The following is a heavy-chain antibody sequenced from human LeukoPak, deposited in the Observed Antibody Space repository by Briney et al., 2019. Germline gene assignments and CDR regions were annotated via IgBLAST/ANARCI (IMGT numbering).Heavy chain of an antibody. D-gene: IGHD1-7*01. CDR1: GFTFSSYA. V-gene: IGHV3-30*04. Sequence: GGSLRLSCAASGFTFSSYAMSWVRQAPGKGLEWVAVISYDGSNKYYADSVKGRFTISRDNSKNTLYLQMNSLRAEDTAVYYCARDLGQLRGYWGQGTLVTVSS. CDR2: ISYDGSNK. CDR3: ARDLGQLRGY. J-gene: IGHJ4*02.